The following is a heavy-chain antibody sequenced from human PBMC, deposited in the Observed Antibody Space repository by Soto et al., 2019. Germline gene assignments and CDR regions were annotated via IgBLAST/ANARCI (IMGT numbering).Heavy chain of an antibody. CDR2: ISSSGSTI. Sequence: GGSLRLSCAASGFTFSDYYMSWIRQAPGKGLEWVSYISSSGSTIYYTDSVKGRFTISRDNAKNSLYLQMNSLRAEDTDVYYCATNLWFGELLTSGYYGMDVWGQGTTVTVSS. V-gene: IGHV3-11*01. CDR3: ATNLWFGELLTSGYYGMDV. D-gene: IGHD3-10*01. J-gene: IGHJ6*02. CDR1: GFTFSDYY.